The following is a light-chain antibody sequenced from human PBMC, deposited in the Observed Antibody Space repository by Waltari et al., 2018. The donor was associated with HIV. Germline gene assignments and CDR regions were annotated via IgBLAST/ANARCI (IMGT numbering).Light chain of an antibody. CDR1: SSNIGAGYD. V-gene: IGLV1-40*01. CDR2: SDN. Sequence: QSVLTQSPSVSGAPGQRVTISCTGTSSNIGAGYDVHLFQHLPGTAPKLLVYSDNNRPSGVPDRFSASKSGTSASLAISGLQVDDEATYYCQSYDSSLSAYVFGPGTKVTVL. J-gene: IGLJ1*01. CDR3: QSYDSSLSAYV.